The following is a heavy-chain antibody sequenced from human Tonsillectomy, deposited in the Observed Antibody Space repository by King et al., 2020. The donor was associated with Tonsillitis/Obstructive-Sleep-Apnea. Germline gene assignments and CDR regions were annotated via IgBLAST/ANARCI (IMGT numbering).Heavy chain of an antibody. Sequence: VQLVESGGGLVQPGGSLRLSCAASGFTFSSYAMSWVRQAPGKGLEWVSAISGSGGSTYYADSVKGRFTISRDNSKNTLYLQMNSLRAEDTAVYYCAKALMITFGGVIVIGDWYFDLWGRGTLVTVSS. D-gene: IGHD3-16*02. J-gene: IGHJ2*01. CDR3: AKALMITFGGVIVIGDWYFDL. CDR2: ISGSGGST. CDR1: GFTFSSYA. V-gene: IGHV3-23*04.